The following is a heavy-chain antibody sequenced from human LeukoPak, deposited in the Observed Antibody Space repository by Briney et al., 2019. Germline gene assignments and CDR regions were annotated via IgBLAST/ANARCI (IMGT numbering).Heavy chain of an antibody. D-gene: IGHD6-13*01. CDR1: GFTFSSYW. J-gene: IGHJ4*02. Sequence: GGSLRLSCAAFGFTFSSYWMHWVRHAPGKGLVWVSRINSDGSSTSYADSVKGRFTISRDNAKNTLYLQMNSLRAEDTAVYYCARDGAAAGYFDYWGQGTLVTVSS. V-gene: IGHV3-74*01. CDR2: INSDGSST. CDR3: ARDGAAAGYFDY.